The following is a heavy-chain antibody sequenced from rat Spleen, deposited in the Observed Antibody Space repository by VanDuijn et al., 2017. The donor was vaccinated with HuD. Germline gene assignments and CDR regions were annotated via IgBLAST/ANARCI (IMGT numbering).Heavy chain of an antibody. CDR2: LSYDGSST. CDR1: GFTFSDYY. CDR3: ARHDWGYFDY. D-gene: IGHD4-6*01. V-gene: IGHV5-29*01. J-gene: IGHJ2*01. Sequence: EVQLVESDGGLVQPGRSLKLSCAASGFTFSDYYMAWVRQAPTKGLEWVATLSYDGSSTYYRDSVKGRFTIPRENAKSTQDLQIDSLRHEDTATYYCARHDWGYFDYWGQGVMVTVSS.